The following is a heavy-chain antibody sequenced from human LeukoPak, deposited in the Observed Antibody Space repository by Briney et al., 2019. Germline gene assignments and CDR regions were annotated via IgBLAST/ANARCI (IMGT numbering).Heavy chain of an antibody. CDR1: GYTFTSYG. CDR3: ARVYDFWSGYHKI. V-gene: IGHV1-18*01. Sequence: ASVKVSCKASGYTFTSYGISWVRQAPGQGLEWMGWISGYNGDTSYTQKFQGRLTMTTDTSTSTAYMELRSLTSDDTAIYYCARVYDFWSGYHKIWGQGTLVTVSS. CDR2: ISGYNGDT. D-gene: IGHD3-3*01. J-gene: IGHJ4*02.